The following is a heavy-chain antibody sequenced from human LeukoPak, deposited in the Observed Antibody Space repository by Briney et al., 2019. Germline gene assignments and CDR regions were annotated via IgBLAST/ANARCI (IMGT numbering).Heavy chain of an antibody. CDR3: ARNRGYSSRVDY. CDR2: VNHSGST. D-gene: IGHD6-13*01. Sequence: GSLRLSCAASGFTFSSYAMSWVRQPPGKGLEWIGEVNHSGSTNYNPSLKSRVTISVDTSKNQFSLKLSSVTAADTAVYYCARNRGYSSRVDYWGQGTLVTVSS. J-gene: IGHJ4*02. CDR1: GFTFSSYA. V-gene: IGHV4-34*01.